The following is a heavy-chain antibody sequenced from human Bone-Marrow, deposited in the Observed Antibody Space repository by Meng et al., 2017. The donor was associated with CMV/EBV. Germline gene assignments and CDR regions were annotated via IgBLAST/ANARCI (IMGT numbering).Heavy chain of an antibody. J-gene: IGHJ4*02. CDR3: ATDRDH. Sequence: SETLSLTCIVSGGSISRSNYYWTWIRQPPGKGLEWIASIYYTGSTYHSPSLKSRLTISVDTSENHFTLRLNSVTAADTAVYYCATDRDHWGQGTLVTVSS. CDR1: GGSISRSNYY. CDR2: IYYTGST. V-gene: IGHV4-39*06.